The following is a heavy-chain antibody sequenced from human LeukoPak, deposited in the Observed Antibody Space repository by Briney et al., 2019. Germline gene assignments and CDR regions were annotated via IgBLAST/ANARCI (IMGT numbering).Heavy chain of an antibody. Sequence: GGSLRLSCAASGFTFSSYAMSWVRQAPGKGLEWVSAISGSGGSTYYADSVKGRFTISRYNSKNTLYLQMNSLRVEDTAVYYCAKDKGVAVALDYWGQGTLVTVSS. CDR3: AKDKGVAVALDY. D-gene: IGHD6-19*01. J-gene: IGHJ4*02. CDR2: ISGSGGST. V-gene: IGHV3-23*01. CDR1: GFTFSSYA.